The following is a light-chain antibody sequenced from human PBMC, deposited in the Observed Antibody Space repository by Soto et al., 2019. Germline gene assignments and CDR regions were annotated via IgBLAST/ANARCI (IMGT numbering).Light chain of an antibody. J-gene: IGKJ2*01. V-gene: IGKV4-1*01. CDR1: QSVLYSSNNKNY. CDR3: QQYCSFPYT. CDR2: WAS. Sequence: DIVLTQSPDSLAVSLGERATINCKSSQSVLYSSNNKNYLAWYQQKPGQPPKLLIYWASTRESGVPDRFSGSGSGTDFTLTISSLQAEDVAVYYCQQYCSFPYTFGQGAKLEIK.